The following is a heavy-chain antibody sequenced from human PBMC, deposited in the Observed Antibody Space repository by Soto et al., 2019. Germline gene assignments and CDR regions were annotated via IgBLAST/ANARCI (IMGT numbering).Heavy chain of an antibody. D-gene: IGHD6-6*01. V-gene: IGHV4-30-2*01. CDR2: IYHSGST. CDR1: GGSISRGGYS. J-gene: IGHJ5*02. CDR3: ARGMYSSSDTWFDP. Sequence: SETLSLTCAVSGGSISRGGYSRSWIRQPPGKGLEWIGYIYHSGSTYYNPSLKSRVTISVDRSKNQFSLKLSSVTAADTAVYYCARGMYSSSDTWFDPWGQGTPVTVSS.